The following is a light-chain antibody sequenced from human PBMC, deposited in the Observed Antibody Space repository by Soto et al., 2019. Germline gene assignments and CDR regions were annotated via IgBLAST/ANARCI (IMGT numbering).Light chain of an antibody. V-gene: IGLV2-14*01. J-gene: IGLJ1*01. CDR2: EVS. CDR1: SSNISIYNY. CDR3: CLYTSSTNYV. Sequence: SVLTXHTSVAGASGQSITISCTGTSSNISIYNYVSWYQQHPGKAPKLIIYEVSNRPSGISTRFSGANSGNTASLTISRLQVEDEADYYYCLYTSSTNYVFGDGTKVTVL.